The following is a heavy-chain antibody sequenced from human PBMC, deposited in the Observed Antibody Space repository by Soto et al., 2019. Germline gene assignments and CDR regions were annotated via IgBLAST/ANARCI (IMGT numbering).Heavy chain of an antibody. CDR2: ISRDGGTK. Sequence: QVQLVESGGGVVQPGRSLILSCAVSGFTVSTYGMHWVRQAPGKGLEWVAVISRDGGTKYYADSVKGRFTISRDNSRNTLFLEMNSLRSDDMAVYYCTGEVASGYWGQGTLVTVSS. V-gene: IGHV3-30*03. CDR1: GFTVSTYG. J-gene: IGHJ4*02. CDR3: TGEVASGY. D-gene: IGHD2-8*02.